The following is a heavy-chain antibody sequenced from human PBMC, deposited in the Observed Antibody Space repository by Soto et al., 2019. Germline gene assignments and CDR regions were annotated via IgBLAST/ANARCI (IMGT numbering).Heavy chain of an antibody. CDR2: IRGFSPYT. J-gene: IGHJ4*02. CDR1: GFTFRTYT. Sequence: EVQLVESGGGLVKPGGSLRLSCISSGFTFRTYTMNWVRQAPGKGLEWVSGIRGFSPYTFYAESVRGRFAISRDNAKNSLYLQMNSLRAEDTAVYYCARDVSFVEDPLYYFDYWGQGTLVTDSS. V-gene: IGHV3-21*01. D-gene: IGHD3-10*01. CDR3: ARDVSFVEDPLYYFDY.